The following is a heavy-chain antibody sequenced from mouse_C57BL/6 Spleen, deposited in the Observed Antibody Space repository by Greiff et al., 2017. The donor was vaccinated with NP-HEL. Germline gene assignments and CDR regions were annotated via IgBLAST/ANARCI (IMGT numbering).Heavy chain of an antibody. J-gene: IGHJ4*01. Sequence: VQLQQSGAELVRPGASVKLSCTASGFNIKDDYMHWVKQRPEQGLEWIGWIDPENGDTEYASKFQGKATITADTSSNTAYLQLSSLTSEDTAVYYCTSSSGYVYYAMDYWGQGTSVTVSS. D-gene: IGHD3-2*02. CDR1: GFNIKDDY. CDR2: IDPENGDT. V-gene: IGHV14-4*01. CDR3: TSSSGYVYYAMDY.